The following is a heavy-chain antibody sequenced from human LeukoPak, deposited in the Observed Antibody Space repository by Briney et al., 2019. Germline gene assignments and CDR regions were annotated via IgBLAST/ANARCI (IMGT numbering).Heavy chain of an antibody. CDR2: ISHDGSNK. V-gene: IGHV3-30-3*01. Sequence: GGSLRLSCAASGFTFSSYAMHWVRQAPDKGLEWVAVISHDGSNKYYADSVKGRFSISRDNSKNTLYLQMNGLRAEETAMYYCTTPYTSGWSLYFDNWGQGTLVTVSS. D-gene: IGHD6-19*01. CDR3: TTPYTSGWSLYFDN. CDR1: GFTFSSYA. J-gene: IGHJ4*02.